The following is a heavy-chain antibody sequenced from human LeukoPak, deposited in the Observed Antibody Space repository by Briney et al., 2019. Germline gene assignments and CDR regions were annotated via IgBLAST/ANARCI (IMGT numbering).Heavy chain of an antibody. CDR1: GGSFSGYY. J-gene: IGHJ3*02. Sequence: SETLSLTCAVYGGSFSGYYWSWIRQHPGKGLEWIGYIYYSGSTYYNPSLKSRVTISVDTSKNQFSLKLSSVTAADTAVYYCARDYYYDSSGNGAFDIWGQGTMVTVSS. V-gene: IGHV4-31*11. CDR3: ARDYYYDSSGNGAFDI. CDR2: IYYSGST. D-gene: IGHD3-22*01.